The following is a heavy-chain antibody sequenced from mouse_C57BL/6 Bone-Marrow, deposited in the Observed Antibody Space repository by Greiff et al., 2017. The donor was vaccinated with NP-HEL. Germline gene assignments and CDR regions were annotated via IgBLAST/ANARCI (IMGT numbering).Heavy chain of an antibody. CDR3: ARRYYGSSLAY. CDR2: LYPSDSET. D-gene: IGHD1-1*01. CDR1: GYTFTSYS. V-gene: IGHV1-52*01. J-gene: IGHJ3*01. Sequence: VQLQQPGAELVRPGSSVKLSCKASGYTFTSYSMHWVKQRPIQGLEWIGNLYPSDSETHYNQKFKDKATLTVDKSSSTAYMQLSSLTSEDSAVYYCARRYYGSSLAYWGQGTLVTVSA.